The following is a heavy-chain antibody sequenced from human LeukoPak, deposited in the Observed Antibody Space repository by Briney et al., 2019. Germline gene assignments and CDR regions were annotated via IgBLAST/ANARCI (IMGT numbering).Heavy chain of an antibody. J-gene: IGHJ4*02. CDR2: IKQDGSEK. CDR1: GFTFGAFW. Sequence: GGSLRLSCQAPGFTFGAFWRSWVRRAPGKGREWVANIKQDGSEKYYVDSVKGRFTISRDNAKNSLYLQMNSLRAEDTAVYYCARGPTRANSTDYWGQGALVTVSS. D-gene: IGHD2/OR15-2a*01. V-gene: IGHV3-7*01. CDR3: ARGPTRANSTDY.